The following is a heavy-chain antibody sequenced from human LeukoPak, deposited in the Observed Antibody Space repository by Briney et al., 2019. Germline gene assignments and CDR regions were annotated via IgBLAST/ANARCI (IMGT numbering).Heavy chain of an antibody. CDR3: ARATVTHDFWSGYPSYFDS. CDR2: TNDSGST. CDR1: GESFSGYY. D-gene: IGHD3-3*01. J-gene: IGHJ4*02. Sequence: SETLSLTCAVYGESFSGYYWSWIRQPPGKGLEWIGETNDSGSTNYSPSLRSRVTISLDTSKNQFSLSLRSVTAADTAVYFCARATVTHDFWSGYPSYFDSWGQGTLVTVSS. V-gene: IGHV4-34*01.